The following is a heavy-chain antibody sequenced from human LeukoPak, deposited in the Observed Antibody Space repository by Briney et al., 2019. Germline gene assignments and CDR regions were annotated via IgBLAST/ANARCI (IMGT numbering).Heavy chain of an antibody. CDR2: INPSGGST. CDR1: GYTFTSYY. D-gene: IGHD6-19*01. CDR3: ARDHSSGWYSSYSYYMDV. Sequence: ASVEVSCKASGYTFTSYYMHWVRQAPGQGLEWMGIINPSGGSTSYAQKFQGRVTMTRDMSTSTVYMELSSLRSEDTAVYYCARDHSSGWYSSYSYYMDVWGKGTTVTVSS. V-gene: IGHV1-46*01. J-gene: IGHJ6*03.